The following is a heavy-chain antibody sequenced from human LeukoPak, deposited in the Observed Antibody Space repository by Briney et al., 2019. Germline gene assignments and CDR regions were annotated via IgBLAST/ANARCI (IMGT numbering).Heavy chain of an antibody. CDR3: ARRDGYNLNYFDY. J-gene: IGHJ4*02. CDR2: ISYDGSYK. CDR1: GFTFSSYD. V-gene: IGHV3-30*03. Sequence: GGSLRLSCAASGFTFSSYDMHWVRQAPGTGLEWVAVISYDGSYKYYADSVKGRFTISRDNSKNTLYLQMNSLRVEDTAVYYCARRDGYNLNYFDYWGQGTLVTVSS. D-gene: IGHD5-24*01.